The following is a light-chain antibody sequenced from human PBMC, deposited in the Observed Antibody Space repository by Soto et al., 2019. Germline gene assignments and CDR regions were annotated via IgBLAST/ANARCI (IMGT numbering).Light chain of an antibody. CDR3: AAWDDSLNGRV. CDR1: NSNIGSNT. V-gene: IGLV1-44*01. CDR2: YDN. J-gene: IGLJ1*01. Sequence: QSVLTQPPSASGTPGQRVTISCSGSNSNIGSNTVNWYQQLPGTAPQLLIYYDNLRPSGVPDRISGYKSVTSASLAISGLQSDDEADYYGAAWDDSLNGRVFGTGTKLTVL.